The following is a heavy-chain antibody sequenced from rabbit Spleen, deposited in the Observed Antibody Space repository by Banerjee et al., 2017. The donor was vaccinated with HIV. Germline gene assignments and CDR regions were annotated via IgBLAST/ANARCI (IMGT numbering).Heavy chain of an antibody. V-gene: IGHV1S47*01. CDR1: GFDFSNYG. D-gene: IGHD8-1*01. CDR2: IDPIFGST. CDR3: ARDGTGGSYFAL. J-gene: IGHJ6*01. Sequence: EQLVESGGGLVQPGGSLKLSCKASGFDFSNYGVSWVRQAPGKGLEWIGYIDPIFGSTYYANWVNGRFSISRENAQNTVFLQMTSLTAADTATYFCARDGTGGSYFALWGPGTLVTVS.